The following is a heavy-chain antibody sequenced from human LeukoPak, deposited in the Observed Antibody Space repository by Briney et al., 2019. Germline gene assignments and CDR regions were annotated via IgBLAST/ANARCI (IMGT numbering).Heavy chain of an antibody. CDR1: GYTFTSYG. J-gene: IGHJ4*02. V-gene: IGHV1-69*13. CDR2: IIPIFGTA. Sequence: ASVKVSCKASGYTFTSYGTSWVRQAPGQGLEWMGGIIPIFGTANYAQKFQGRVTITADESTSTAYMELSSLRSEDTAVYYCASDGSGSYSNDYWGQGTLVTVSS. CDR3: ASDGSGSYSNDY. D-gene: IGHD1-26*01.